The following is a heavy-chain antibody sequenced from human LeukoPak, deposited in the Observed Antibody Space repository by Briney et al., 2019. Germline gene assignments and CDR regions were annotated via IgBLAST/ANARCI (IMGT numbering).Heavy chain of an antibody. Sequence: SETLSLTCTVSGASIRTYYWSWIRQPPGKGLEWIGYIYYGGSTNYNPSLKSRVTISVDTSKNQFSLKLSYMPGADTAVYYYGRVVYYRTAGALDIGGQGTMVTVSS. CDR3: GRVVYYRTAGALDI. D-gene: IGHD3-10*01. CDR1: GASIRTYY. J-gene: IGHJ3*02. V-gene: IGHV4-59*08. CDR2: IYYGGST.